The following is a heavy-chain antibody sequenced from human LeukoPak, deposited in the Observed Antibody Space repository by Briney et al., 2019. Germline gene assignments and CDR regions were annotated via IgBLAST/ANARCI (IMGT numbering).Heavy chain of an antibody. J-gene: IGHJ5*02. CDR2: IYHSGST. V-gene: IGHV4-38-2*02. CDR3: ARAYSSSWYFNWFDP. CDR1: GYPISSGYF. D-gene: IGHD6-13*01. Sequence: KPSETLSLTCTVPGYPISSGYFWGWIRQPPGKGLEWVGAIYHSGSTYYNASLESRVTISVDTSKNQFSLKLSSVTAADTAVYYCARAYSSSWYFNWFDPWGQGTLVTVSS.